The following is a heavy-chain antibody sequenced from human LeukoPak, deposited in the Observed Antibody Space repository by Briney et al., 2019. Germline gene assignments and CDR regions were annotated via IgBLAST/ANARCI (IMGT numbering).Heavy chain of an antibody. CDR2: INAGNGNT. Sequence: ASVKVSCKASGYTFTSYAMHWVRQAPGQRLEWMGWINAGNGNTKYSQKFQGRVTITRDTSASTAYMELSSLRSEDTAVYYCARGPIVGAILDAFDIWGQGTMVTVSS. D-gene: IGHD1-26*01. CDR1: GYTFTSYA. CDR3: ARGPIVGAILDAFDI. V-gene: IGHV1-3*01. J-gene: IGHJ3*02.